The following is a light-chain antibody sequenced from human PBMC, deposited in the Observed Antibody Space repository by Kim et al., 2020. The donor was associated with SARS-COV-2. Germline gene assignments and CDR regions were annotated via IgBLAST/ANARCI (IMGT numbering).Light chain of an antibody. CDR1: QDISNY. V-gene: IGKV1-33*01. J-gene: IGKJ2*01. CDR2: DAS. Sequence: DIQMTQSPSSLSASVGDRVTITCQASQDISNYLNWYQQKPGKAPKLLIYDASNLETGVPSRFSGSGSGTDFTFTISSLQPEDIATYYCQQYDNRPPMYTFGEGTKREI. CDR3: QQYDNRPPMYT.